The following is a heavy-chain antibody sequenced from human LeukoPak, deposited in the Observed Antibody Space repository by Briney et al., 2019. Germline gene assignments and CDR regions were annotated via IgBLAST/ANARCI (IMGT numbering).Heavy chain of an antibody. CDR1: GFMFSHSS. CDR3: ARETATGVTSSWYYDC. CDR2: ITSDGGGT. Sequence: PGGSLRLPYAASGFMFSHSSIHWVRQPPGKGLEYVSAITSDGGGTFYANSVKGRFTISRDNSKDTLSLHMASLTTEDTAVYYCARETATGVTSSWYYDCWGQGTLVTVSS. D-gene: IGHD6-13*01. V-gene: IGHV3-64*01. J-gene: IGHJ4*02.